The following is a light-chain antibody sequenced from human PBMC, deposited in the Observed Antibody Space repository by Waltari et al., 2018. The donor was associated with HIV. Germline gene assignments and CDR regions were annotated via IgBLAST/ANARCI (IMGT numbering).Light chain of an antibody. CDR2: WAS. CDR3: QQYNSYPRT. CDR1: QSVLYRTSKKNY. J-gene: IGKJ1*01. V-gene: IGKV4-1*01. Sequence: DIVMTQSPDSLALSLGERATISCTSSQSVLYRTSKKNYVAWYQQKPGQPPKLLIHWASTRASGVPDRFSGSGSGTDFTLTISSLQPEDFATYYCQQYNSYPRTFGQGTKVEIK.